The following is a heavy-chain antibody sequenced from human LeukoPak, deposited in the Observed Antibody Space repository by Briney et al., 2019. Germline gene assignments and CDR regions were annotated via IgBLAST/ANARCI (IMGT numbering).Heavy chain of an antibody. J-gene: IGHJ6*03. CDR2: ISSSSSTI. CDR1: GFTFSSSA. CDR3: ARRGGCGGDCFEVNLYYYYMDV. Sequence: GGSLRLSCAASGFTFSSSAMSWVRQAPGKGLEWVSYISSSSSTIYYADSVKGRFTISRDNAKNSLYLQMNSLRAEDTAVYYCARRGGCGGDCFEVNLYYYYMDVWGKGTTVTVSS. D-gene: IGHD2-21*01. V-gene: IGHV3-48*01.